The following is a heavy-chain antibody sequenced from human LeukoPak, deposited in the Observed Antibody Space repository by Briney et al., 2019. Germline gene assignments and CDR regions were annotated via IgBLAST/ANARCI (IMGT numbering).Heavy chain of an antibody. D-gene: IGHD3-22*01. J-gene: IGHJ4*02. CDR3: AKDALDYYYDSSGYPKYFDY. V-gene: IGHV3-74*01. Sequence: GGSLRLSCAASGFTFSSYWMHWVRQAPGKGLVWVSRINTDGSITYYADSVKGRFTISRDNSKNTLYLQMNSLRAEDTAVYYCAKDALDYYYDSSGYPKYFDYWGQGTLVTVSS. CDR1: GFTFSSYW. CDR2: INTDGSIT.